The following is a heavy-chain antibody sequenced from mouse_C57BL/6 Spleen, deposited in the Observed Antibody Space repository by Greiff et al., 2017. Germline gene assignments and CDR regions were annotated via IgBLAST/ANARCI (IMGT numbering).Heavy chain of an antibody. Sequence: VQLVESGAELVRPGTSVKLSCKASGYTFTSYWMHWVKQRPGQGLEWIGVIDPSDSYTNYNQKFKGKATLTVDTSSSTAYMQLSSLTSEDSAVYYCARSTTSFDYWGQGTTLTVSS. CDR1: GYTFTSYW. CDR2: IDPSDSYT. J-gene: IGHJ2*01. V-gene: IGHV1-59*01. D-gene: IGHD5-5*01. CDR3: ARSTTSFDY.